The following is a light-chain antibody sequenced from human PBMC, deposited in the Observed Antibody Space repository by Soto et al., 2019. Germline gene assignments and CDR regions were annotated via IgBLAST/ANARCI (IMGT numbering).Light chain of an antibody. CDR1: QSIFYSSNNKNY. CDR3: QQYYSSPTWT. J-gene: IGKJ1*01. CDR2: WAS. V-gene: IGKV4-1*01. Sequence: DIVMTQSPDSLAVSLGERATINCKSSQSIFYSSNNKNYLAWYQQKPGQPPKLLIYWASTRESGVPDRFSGSGSGTDFTLTISSLQAEDLAVYYCQQYYSSPTWTFGQGTKVEIK.